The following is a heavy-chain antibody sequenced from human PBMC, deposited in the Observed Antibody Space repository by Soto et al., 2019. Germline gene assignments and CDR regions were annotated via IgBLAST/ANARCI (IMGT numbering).Heavy chain of an antibody. Sequence: EVQLVESGGGLVKPGGSLRLSCAASGFTFSSYSMNWVRQAPGKGLEWVSSISSGSSYIYYAYSLKGRFTISRDNAKNSLYMQKNSLRAEDTAVYYCARDIDYYDSSGYYRDYWGHRALVSVSS. CDR3: ARDIDYYDSSGYYRDY. J-gene: IGHJ4*01. D-gene: IGHD3-22*01. CDR2: ISSGSSYI. V-gene: IGHV3-21*01. CDR1: GFTFSSYS.